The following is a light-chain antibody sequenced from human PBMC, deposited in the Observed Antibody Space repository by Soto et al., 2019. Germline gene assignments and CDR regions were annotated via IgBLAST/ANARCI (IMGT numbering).Light chain of an antibody. J-gene: IGKJ4*01. CDR3: QQTYSAPLT. CDR2: ATS. CDR1: ETISNY. V-gene: IGKV1-39*01. Sequence: DIQMTQSPSSLPASVGDRVTITCRANETISNYLNWYRQKPGKVPKRLVYATSTLGSGVPSRFSGSGSGTDFSLTITSLQPEDFATYYCQQTYSAPLTFGGGTKVDIK.